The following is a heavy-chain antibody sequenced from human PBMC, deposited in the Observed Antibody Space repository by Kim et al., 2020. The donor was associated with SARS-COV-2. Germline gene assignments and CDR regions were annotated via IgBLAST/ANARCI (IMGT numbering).Heavy chain of an antibody. V-gene: IGHV4-59*01. D-gene: IGHD4-17*01. Sequence: NPSLEGRVTISVDTSRNEFSLKLGSVTAAETAVYYCAREPDYGDYFDYWGQGTLVTVSS. J-gene: IGHJ4*02. CDR3: AREPDYGDYFDY.